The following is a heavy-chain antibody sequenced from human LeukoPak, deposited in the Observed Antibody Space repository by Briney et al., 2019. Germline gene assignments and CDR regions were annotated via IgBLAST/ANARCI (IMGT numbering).Heavy chain of an antibody. CDR3: ASSTAPSLRYFDWLGFDY. V-gene: IGHV4-39*02. J-gene: IGHJ4*02. Sequence: PSETLSLTCTVSGASIRTTSYYWGWIRQPPGKGLEWIGSISYSGSPYSNPSLRSRVTMSVDTSKNHFSLDLSSMTAADTAVYYCASSTAPSLRYFDWLGFDYWGQGTLVTVSS. D-gene: IGHD3-9*01. CDR1: GASIRTTSYY. CDR2: ISYSGSP.